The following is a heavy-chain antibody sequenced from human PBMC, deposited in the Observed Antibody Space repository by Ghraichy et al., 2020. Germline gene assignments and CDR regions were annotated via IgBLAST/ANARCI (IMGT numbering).Heavy chain of an antibody. J-gene: IGHJ5*02. D-gene: IGHD2-2*01. V-gene: IGHV4-34*01. CDR1: GGSFSGYY. CDR3: ARVRSVVVPAAMRGWFDP. Sequence: SETVSLTCAVYGGSFSGYYWSWIRQPPGKGLEWIGEINHSGSTNYNPSLKSRVTISVDTSKNQFSLKLSSVTAADTAVYYCARVRSVVVPAAMRGWFDPWGQGTLVTVSS. CDR2: INHSGST.